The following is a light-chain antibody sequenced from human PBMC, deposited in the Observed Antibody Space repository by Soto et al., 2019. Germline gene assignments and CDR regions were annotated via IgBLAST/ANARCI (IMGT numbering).Light chain of an antibody. CDR3: SSHAGSKRV. V-gene: IGLV2-8*01. Sequence: SALTHPPSASGSPGQSVTISCPGTSSDVGGYNYVSWYQQHPGKAPKLMIYEVNKRPSGVPDRFSGSKSGNTASLTVSGLQAEDEGDYYCSSHAGSKRVFGTGTKVTVL. J-gene: IGLJ1*01. CDR1: SSDVGGYNY. CDR2: EVN.